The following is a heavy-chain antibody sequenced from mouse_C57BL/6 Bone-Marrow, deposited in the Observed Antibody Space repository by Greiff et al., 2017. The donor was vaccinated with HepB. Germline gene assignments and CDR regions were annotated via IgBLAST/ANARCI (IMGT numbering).Heavy chain of an antibody. J-gene: IGHJ3*01. Sequence: VQLKESGAELVRPGASVKLSCTASGFNIKDDYMHWVKQRPEQGLEWIGWIDPENGDTEYASKFQGKATITADTSSNTAYLQLSSLTSEDTAVYYCTTLLLLQAYWGQGTLVTVSA. CDR1: GFNIKDDY. CDR3: TTLLLLQAY. V-gene: IGHV14-4*01. D-gene: IGHD1-1*01. CDR2: IDPENGDT.